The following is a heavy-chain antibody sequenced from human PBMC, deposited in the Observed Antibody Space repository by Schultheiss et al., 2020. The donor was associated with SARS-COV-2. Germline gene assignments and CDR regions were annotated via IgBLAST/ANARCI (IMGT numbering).Heavy chain of an antibody. D-gene: IGHD1-1*01. CDR2: IYHSGST. Sequence: SETLSLTCTVSGGSVSSSSYYWGWIRQPPGKGLEWIGYIYHSGSTYYNPSLKSRVTISVDTSKNQFSLKLTSVTAADTAVYYCARAEGPDDPFDPWGQGTLVTVSS. CDR1: GGSVSSSSYY. CDR3: ARAEGPDDPFDP. J-gene: IGHJ5*02. V-gene: IGHV4-39*07.